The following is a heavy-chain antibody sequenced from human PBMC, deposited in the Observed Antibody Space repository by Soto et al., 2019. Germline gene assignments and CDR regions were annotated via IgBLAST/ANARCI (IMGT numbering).Heavy chain of an antibody. J-gene: IGHJ4*01. CDR3: ATGSGCSGGSCYPYSLDY. CDR1: GGSFSSYS. Sequence: SVKVSCKASGGSFSSYSISWVRQAPGQGLEWMGGIIPIFGTANYAQKFQGRVTITADESTSTAYMQLSSLRSEDSAVYYCATGSGCSGGSCYPYSLDYWGQ. CDR2: IIPIFGTA. V-gene: IGHV1-69*13. D-gene: IGHD2-15*01.